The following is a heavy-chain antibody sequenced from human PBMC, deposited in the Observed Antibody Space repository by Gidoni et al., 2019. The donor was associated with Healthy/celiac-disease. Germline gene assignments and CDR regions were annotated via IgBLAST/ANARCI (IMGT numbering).Heavy chain of an antibody. V-gene: IGHV3-48*01. Sequence: EVQLVASGGGLVQPGGSLRLSCAASAFTFSSYSMNWVRQAPGKGLEWVSYISSSSSTIYYADSVKCRFTISRDNAKNSLYLQMNSLRAEDTAVYYCARGGHIITIFGADFDYWGQGTLVTVSS. D-gene: IGHD3-3*01. CDR2: ISSSSSTI. CDR3: ARGGHIITIFGADFDY. CDR1: AFTFSSYS. J-gene: IGHJ4*02.